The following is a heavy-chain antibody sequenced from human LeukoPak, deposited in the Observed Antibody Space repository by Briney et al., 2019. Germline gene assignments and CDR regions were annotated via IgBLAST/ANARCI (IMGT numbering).Heavy chain of an antibody. V-gene: IGHV3-23*01. Sequence: GGSLRLSCAASGFTFSSYAMSWVRQAPGKGLEWVSAISGSGGSTYYADSVKGRFTISRVNSKNTLYLQMNSLRAEDTAVYYCAKDGLWFGELSPSDYWGQGTLVTVSS. J-gene: IGHJ4*02. CDR1: GFTFSSYA. D-gene: IGHD3-10*01. CDR3: AKDGLWFGELSPSDY. CDR2: ISGSGGST.